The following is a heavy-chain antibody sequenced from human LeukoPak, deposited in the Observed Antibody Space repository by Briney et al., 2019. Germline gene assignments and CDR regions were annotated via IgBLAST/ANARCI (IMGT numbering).Heavy chain of an antibody. J-gene: IGHJ4*02. CDR1: GFTFSSYE. D-gene: IGHD2-15*01. CDR2: ISSSGSTI. V-gene: IGHV3-48*03. Sequence: AGGSLRLSCAASGFTFSSYEMNWVRQAPGKGLEWVSYISSSGSTIYYADSVKGRFTISRDNAKSSMWLQMNSLRDEDTAVYYCARDQTPFYWGQGSLVTVSS. CDR3: ARDQTPFY.